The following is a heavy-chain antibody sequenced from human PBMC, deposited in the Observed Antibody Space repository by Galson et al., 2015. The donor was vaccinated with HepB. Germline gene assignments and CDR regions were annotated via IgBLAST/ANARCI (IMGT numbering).Heavy chain of an antibody. D-gene: IGHD6-19*01. CDR3: ARKGYSSGLDY. CDR1: GFTVSSNY. Sequence: SLRLSCAASGFTVSSNYMSWVRQAPGKGLKWVSVIYSGGSTYYADSVKGRFTISRDNSKNTLYLQMNSLRAEDTAVYYCARKGYSSGLDYWGQGTLVTVSS. CDR2: IYSGGST. J-gene: IGHJ4*02. V-gene: IGHV3-53*01.